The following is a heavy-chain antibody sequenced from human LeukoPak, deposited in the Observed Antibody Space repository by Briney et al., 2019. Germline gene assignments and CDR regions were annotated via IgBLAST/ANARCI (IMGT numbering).Heavy chain of an antibody. Sequence: PGGSLRLSCVASGFTIRSYCMSWVRQAPGKGLEWVANIKQDGSEKYYVDSVKGRFTISRDNAKNSLYLQMNSLRAEDTAVYYCARGYNYGFPDYWGQGTLVTVSS. CDR3: ARGYNYGFPDY. CDR1: GFTIRSYC. D-gene: IGHD5-18*01. CDR2: IKQDGSEK. J-gene: IGHJ4*02. V-gene: IGHV3-7*04.